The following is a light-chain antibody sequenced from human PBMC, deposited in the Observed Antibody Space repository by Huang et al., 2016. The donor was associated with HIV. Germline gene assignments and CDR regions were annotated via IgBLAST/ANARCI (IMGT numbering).Light chain of an antibody. Sequence: DIQMTQPPSSLSESVGDRVTITCRASKGISNSLAWYQQKPGKAPKLLLYAASRLESGVPSRFSGSGSGTDYTLTISSLQPEDFATYYCQQYYSTPVTFGQGTKVEIK. CDR2: AAS. V-gene: IGKV1-NL1*01. CDR1: KGISNS. J-gene: IGKJ1*01. CDR3: QQYYSTPVT.